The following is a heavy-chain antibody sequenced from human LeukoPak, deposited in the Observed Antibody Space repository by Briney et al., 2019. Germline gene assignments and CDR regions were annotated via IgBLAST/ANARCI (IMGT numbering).Heavy chain of an antibody. CDR1: GGSFSGYY. V-gene: IGHV4-34*01. CDR2: INHSGST. J-gene: IGHJ4*02. CDR3: ARHVSLSSGLDY. D-gene: IGHD6-25*01. Sequence: SETLSLTCAVYGGSFSGYYWSWIRQPPGKGLEWIGEINHSGSTNYNPSLKSRVTISVDTSRNQFSLQLSSVTAADTAVYYCARHVSLSSGLDYWGQGTLVTVSS.